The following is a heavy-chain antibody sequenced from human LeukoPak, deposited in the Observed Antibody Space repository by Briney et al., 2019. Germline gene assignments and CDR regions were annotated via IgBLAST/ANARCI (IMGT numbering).Heavy chain of an antibody. CDR2: INPNSGGT. Sequence: GAPVKVSCKASGYTFTGYYMHWVRQAPGQGLEWMGWINPNSGGTNYAQKFQGRVTMTRDTSISTAYMELSRLRSDDTAVYYCARPIAGSSSWYVEAFAIWGQGTMVTVSS. CDR3: ARPIAGSSSWYVEAFAI. J-gene: IGHJ3*02. V-gene: IGHV1-2*02. CDR1: GYTFTGYY. D-gene: IGHD6-13*01.